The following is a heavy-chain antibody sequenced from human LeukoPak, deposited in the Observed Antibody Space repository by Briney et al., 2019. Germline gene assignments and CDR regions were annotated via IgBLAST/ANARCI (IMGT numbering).Heavy chain of an antibody. D-gene: IGHD2-15*01. V-gene: IGHV1-69*13. CDR3: AGYCSGDCGGYYYSDY. CDR1: GGTFSSYA. CDR2: IIPIFGTA. Sequence: SVKVSCKASGGTFSSYAISWVRQAPGQGLEWMGGIIPIFGTANYAQKFQGRVTITADESTSTAYMELSSLRSEDTAVYYCAGYCSGDCGGYYYSDYWGQGTLVTVSS. J-gene: IGHJ4*02.